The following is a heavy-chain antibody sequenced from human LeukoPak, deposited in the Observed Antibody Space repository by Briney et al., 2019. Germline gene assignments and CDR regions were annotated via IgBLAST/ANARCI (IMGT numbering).Heavy chain of an antibody. V-gene: IGHV3-53*01. CDR3: AKEESPYDILTGYCDY. J-gene: IGHJ4*02. D-gene: IGHD3-9*01. CDR1: GFTVSSNY. Sequence: PGGSLRLSCAASGFTVSSNYMNWVRQAPGKGLEWVSVIYSGGSTYYADSVKGRFTISRDNSKNTLYLQMNSLRAEDTAVYYCAKEESPYDILTGYCDYWGQGTLVTVSS. CDR2: IYSGGST.